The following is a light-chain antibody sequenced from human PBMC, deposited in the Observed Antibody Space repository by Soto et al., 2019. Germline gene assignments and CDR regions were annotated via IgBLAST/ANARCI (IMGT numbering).Light chain of an antibody. CDR2: GAS. V-gene: IGKV3-20*01. CDR1: QSVSSSY. Sequence: EIVLTQSPGTLSLSPGERATLSCRASQSVSSSYLAWYQHKPGQPPRLLIYGASNRATGIPERFSGSGSGTDFTLTISRVEPADFAVYYCQQYGISPRTFGQGTKVEIK. J-gene: IGKJ1*01. CDR3: QQYGISPRT.